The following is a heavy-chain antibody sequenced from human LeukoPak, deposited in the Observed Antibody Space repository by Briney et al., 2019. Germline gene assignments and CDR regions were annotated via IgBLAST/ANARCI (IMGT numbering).Heavy chain of an antibody. CDR2: FDPEDGET. CDR3: ATPRDSGSYRDY. D-gene: IGHD1-26*01. J-gene: IGHJ4*02. CDR1: GYTLTELS. V-gene: IGHV1-24*01. Sequence: ASVKVSCKVCGYTLTELSMHWVRQAPGKGLAWMGGFDPEDGETIYAQKFQGRVTMTEDTSTDTVYMELSSLRSEDTAVYCCATPRDSGSYRDYWGQGTLVTVSS.